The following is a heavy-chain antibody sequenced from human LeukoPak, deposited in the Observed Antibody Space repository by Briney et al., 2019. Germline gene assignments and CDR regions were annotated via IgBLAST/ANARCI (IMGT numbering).Heavy chain of an antibody. J-gene: IGHJ4*02. CDR1: GFTFSDYY. Sequence: GGSLRLSCAASGFTFSDYYMSWIRQAPGKGLEWVSYISSSSSPIYYADSVKGRFTISRDNAKNSLYLQMNSLRDEDTAVYYCARVGGYYGDSFDYWGQGTLVTVSS. D-gene: IGHD4-17*01. V-gene: IGHV3-11*04. CDR3: ARVGGYYGDSFDY. CDR2: ISSSSSPI.